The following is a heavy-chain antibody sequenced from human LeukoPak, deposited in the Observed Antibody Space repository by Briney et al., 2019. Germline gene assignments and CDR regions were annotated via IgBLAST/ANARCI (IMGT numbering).Heavy chain of an antibody. D-gene: IGHD3-10*01. CDR1: GGSISSYY. V-gene: IGHV4-59*01. CDR2: IYYTGTT. Sequence: SETLSLTCTVSGGSISSYYWSWVRQPPGKGLEWIGYIYYTGTTNYNPSLKSRVTISVDTSNNQFSLKVRSVTAADTAVYYCAALWFGDPETPHDYWGQGTLVTVSS. CDR3: AALWFGDPETPHDY. J-gene: IGHJ4*02.